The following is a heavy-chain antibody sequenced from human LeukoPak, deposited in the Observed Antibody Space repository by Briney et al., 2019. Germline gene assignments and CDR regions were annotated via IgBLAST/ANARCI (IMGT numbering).Heavy chain of an antibody. D-gene: IGHD3-3*01. Sequence: SETLSLTCTVSGGSISSSSYYWGWIRQPPGKGLEWIGSIYYSGSTYYNPSLKSRVTISVDTSKNQFSLKLSSVTAADTAVYYCARHGNYDFWSGSYFDYWGRGTLVTVSS. V-gene: IGHV4-39*01. J-gene: IGHJ4*02. CDR2: IYYSGST. CDR1: GGSISSSSYY. CDR3: ARHGNYDFWSGSYFDY.